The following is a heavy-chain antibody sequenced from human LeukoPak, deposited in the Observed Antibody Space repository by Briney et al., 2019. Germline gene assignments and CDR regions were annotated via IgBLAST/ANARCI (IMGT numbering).Heavy chain of an antibody. CDR2: IYHSGST. Sequence: PSGTLSLTCAVSGGSISSSNWWSWVRQPPGKGLEWIGEIYHSGSTNYDPSLKSRVTISVDRSKNQFSLKLSSVTAADTAVYYCARLGGYSYGYWFDPWGQGTLVTVSS. CDR1: GGSISSSNW. CDR3: ARLGGYSYGYWFDP. J-gene: IGHJ5*02. D-gene: IGHD5-18*01. V-gene: IGHV4-4*02.